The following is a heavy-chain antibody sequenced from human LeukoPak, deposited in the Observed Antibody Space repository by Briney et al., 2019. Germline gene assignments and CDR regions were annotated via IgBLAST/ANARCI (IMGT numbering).Heavy chain of an antibody. V-gene: IGHV3-21*04. CDR2: ISSSSSYI. D-gene: IGHD1-1*01. CDR1: GFTFSSYS. Sequence: GGSLRLSCAASGFTFSSYSMNWVRQAPGKGLEWVSSISSSSSYIYYADSVKGRFTISRDNSKNTLYLQMNSLRAEDTAVHYCAQNWNLDYWGQGTLVTVSS. J-gene: IGHJ4*02. CDR3: AQNWNLDY.